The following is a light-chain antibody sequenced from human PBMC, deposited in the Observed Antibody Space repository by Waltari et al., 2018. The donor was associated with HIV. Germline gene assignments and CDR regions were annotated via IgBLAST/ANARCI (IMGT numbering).Light chain of an antibody. J-gene: IGLJ2*01. V-gene: IGLV2-14*03. CDR3: SSFSITSTLVV. CDR2: DAS. Sequence: QSALTQPASVSGSPGQSIPISCTGTSSDIGGYTTVPRYQQHPGKAPKLMIFDASNRPAGISNRFSGSKSCNTASLTISGLQADDEAHYFCSSFSITSTLVVFGGGTKLPVL. CDR1: SSDIGGYTT.